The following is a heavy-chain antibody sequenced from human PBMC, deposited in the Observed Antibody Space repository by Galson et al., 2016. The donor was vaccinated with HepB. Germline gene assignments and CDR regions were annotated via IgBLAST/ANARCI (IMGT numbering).Heavy chain of an antibody. J-gene: IGHJ4*02. V-gene: IGHV3-7*03. CDR2: IGQDGNEK. CDR3: ARDKLAVAFTGSLFEY. D-gene: IGHD3-3*02. CDR1: GFTLTNYW. Sequence: SLRLSCAVSGFTLTNYWMTWVRQAPGKGLEWVGNIGQDGNEKFYGDSVKGRFTISRDNAKRSLFLQMNSLSAEDTGVYYCARDKLAVAFTGSLFEYWGQGIL.